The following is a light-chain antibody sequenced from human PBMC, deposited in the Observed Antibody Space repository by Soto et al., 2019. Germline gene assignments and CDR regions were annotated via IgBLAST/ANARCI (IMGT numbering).Light chain of an antibody. V-gene: IGKV3-20*01. CDR2: GES. CDR3: QQYDSSPSWT. J-gene: IGKJ1*01. Sequence: NVLKSFPGTLSLAPGESPTLSSRPIQSVSNTYIAWYQQKPGQAPRLIIYGESSRATGITHRFSGSGSGTDFTLTISRLEPEDFAVYYCQQYDSSPSWTFGQGTKVDI. CDR1: QSVSNTY.